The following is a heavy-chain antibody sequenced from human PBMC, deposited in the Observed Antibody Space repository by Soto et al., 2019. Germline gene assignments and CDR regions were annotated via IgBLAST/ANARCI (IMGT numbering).Heavy chain of an antibody. J-gene: IGHJ4*02. Sequence: SETLSLTCTVSGGSISSGDYYWSWIRQPPGKGLEWIGYIYYSGSTYYNPSLKSRVTISVDTSKNQFSLKLSSVTAADTAVYYCARAATYYEFWSGYPALDYWGQGTLVTVSS. D-gene: IGHD3-3*01. CDR2: IYYSGST. CDR3: ARAATYYEFWSGYPALDY. CDR1: GGSISSGDYY. V-gene: IGHV4-30-4*01.